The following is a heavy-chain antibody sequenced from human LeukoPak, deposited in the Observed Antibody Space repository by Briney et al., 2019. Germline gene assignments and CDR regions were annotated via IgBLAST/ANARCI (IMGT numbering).Heavy chain of an antibody. V-gene: IGHV3-48*04. CDR1: AFTFSNYN. J-gene: IGHJ3*02. CDR3: AREEDTVKYSGAFDI. D-gene: IGHD4-17*01. CDR2: IDASASTI. Sequence: PGGSLRLSCAASAFTFSNYNMNWVRQAPGKGLEWVSYIDASASTIHYADSVKGRFTVSRDNAKNSLYLHMNSLRAEDTAVYYCAREEDTVKYSGAFDIWGQGTMVTVSS.